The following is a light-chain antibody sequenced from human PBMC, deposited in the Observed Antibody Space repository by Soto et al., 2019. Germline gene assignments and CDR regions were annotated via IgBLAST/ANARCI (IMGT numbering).Light chain of an antibody. Sequence: SYELTQPPSVSVSPGQTASITCSGDKLGDKYACWYQQKPGQSPVLVFYQDSKRPSGIPERFSGSNSGNTATLTISGTQAMDEADYYCQAWDSSTLVVFGGGTKLTVL. V-gene: IGLV3-1*01. CDR2: QDS. J-gene: IGLJ2*01. CDR3: QAWDSSTLVV. CDR1: KLGDKY.